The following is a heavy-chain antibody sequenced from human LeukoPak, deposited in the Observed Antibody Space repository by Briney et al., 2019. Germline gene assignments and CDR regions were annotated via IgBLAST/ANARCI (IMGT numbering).Heavy chain of an antibody. D-gene: IGHD6-6*01. Sequence: PSETLSLTCTVSGGSISSYYWSWIRQPPGKGLEWIGYIYYSGSTNYNPSLKSRVTISVDTSKNQFSLKLNSVTAADTAVYYCARVAARTYLDYWGQGTLVTVSS. CDR3: ARVAARTYLDY. V-gene: IGHV4-59*01. CDR1: GGSISSYY. J-gene: IGHJ4*02. CDR2: IYYSGST.